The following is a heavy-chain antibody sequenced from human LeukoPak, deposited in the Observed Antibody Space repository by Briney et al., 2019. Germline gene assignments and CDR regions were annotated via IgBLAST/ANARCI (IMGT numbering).Heavy chain of an antibody. V-gene: IGHV1-3*01. CDR2: INAGNGNT. CDR3: AREVPTVTTSWFDP. J-gene: IGHJ5*02. CDR1: GYTFTSYA. D-gene: IGHD4-17*01. Sequence: ASVKVSCKASGYTFTSYAMHWVRQAPGQRLEWMGWINAGNGNTKYSQKFQGRVTITRDTSASTAYMELSSLRSEDTAVYYCAREVPTVTTSWFDPWGQGTLVTVSS.